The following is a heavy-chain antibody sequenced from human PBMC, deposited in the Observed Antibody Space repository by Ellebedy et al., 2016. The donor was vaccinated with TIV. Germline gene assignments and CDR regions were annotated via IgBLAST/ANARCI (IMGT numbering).Heavy chain of an antibody. V-gene: IGHV3-7*01. CDR3: ASLQSYCISCESDV. CDR2: INPDGNEK. CDR1: GFTFSHYW. J-gene: IGHJ6*02. Sequence: GGSLRLSCAASGFTFSHYWMNWVRQAPGKGLEWVAFINPDGNEKYYADSVKGRFTISRDNPKNTLHLQMNSLRAEDTAVYYCASLQSYCISCESDVWGQGTTVTVSS. D-gene: IGHD2-2*01.